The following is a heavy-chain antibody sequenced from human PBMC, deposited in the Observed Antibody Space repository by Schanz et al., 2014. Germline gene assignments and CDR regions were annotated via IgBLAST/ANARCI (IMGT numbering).Heavy chain of an antibody. D-gene: IGHD3-10*01. CDR3: ARVRFLGDLPRGYFDY. CDR2: VFYNGNS. V-gene: IGHV4-59*01. Sequence: QEQLQESGPGLVKPSETLSLTCSFSGGSIKSYYWSWIRQSPGKGLEWIGYVFYNGNSNYNPSLKGRVTISLDTSKNEVSLNLTSVTAADTAVYYWARVRFLGDLPRGYFDYWVQGTLDTASS. CDR1: GGSIKSYY. J-gene: IGHJ4*02.